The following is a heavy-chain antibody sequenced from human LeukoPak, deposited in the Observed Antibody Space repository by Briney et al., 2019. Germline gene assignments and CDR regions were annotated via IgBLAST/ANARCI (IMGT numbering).Heavy chain of an antibody. CDR2: ISAYNGNT. CDR1: GYTFTSYG. V-gene: IGHV1-18*01. D-gene: IGHD6-13*01. CDR3: ARDLGIAAAGLPFDY. Sequence: GASVKVSCKASGYTFTSYGISWVRQAPGQGLEWMGWISAYNGNTNYAQKLQGRVTMTTDTSTSTAYMELSSLRSEDTAVYYCARDLGIAAAGLPFDYWGQGTLVTVSS. J-gene: IGHJ4*02.